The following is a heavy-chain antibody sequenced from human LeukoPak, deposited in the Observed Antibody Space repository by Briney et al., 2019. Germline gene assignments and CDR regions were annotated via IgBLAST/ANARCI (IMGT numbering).Heavy chain of an antibody. V-gene: IGHV3-23*01. CDR2: IYGSGVSI. J-gene: IGHJ4*02. D-gene: IGHD1-26*01. CDR3: AKDLGWELPAEAY. CDR1: GFTFKNYV. Sequence: GGSLRLSCVASGFTFKNYVMNWVRQAPGKGLDWLATIYGSGVSISYADSAKGRFTISRDNSNNTLYLQMNSLRAEDTAMYYCAKDLGWELPAEAYWGQGVLVTVSS.